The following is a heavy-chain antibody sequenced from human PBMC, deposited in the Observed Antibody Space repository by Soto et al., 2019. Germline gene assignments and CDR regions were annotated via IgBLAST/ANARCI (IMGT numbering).Heavy chain of an antibody. CDR1: GGSISSSSYY. CDR3: ARRGAAAGYYYYSYGMDV. D-gene: IGHD6-13*01. CDR2: IYYSGST. V-gene: IGHV4-39*01. Sequence: LSLTCTVSGGSISSSSYYWGWIRQPPGKGLEWIGSIYYSGSTYYNPSLKSRVTISVDTSKNQFSLKLSSVTAADTAVYYCARRGAAAGYYYYSYGMDVWGQATTVTVSS. J-gene: IGHJ6*02.